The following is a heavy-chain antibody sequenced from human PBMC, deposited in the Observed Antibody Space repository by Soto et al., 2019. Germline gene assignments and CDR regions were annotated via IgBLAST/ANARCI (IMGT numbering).Heavy chain of an antibody. CDR3: ARGRRAKYNWFDP. D-gene: IGHD1-26*01. J-gene: IGHJ5*02. Sequence: PSETLSLTCAVYGGSFSGYYWSWIRQPPGKGLEWIGEINHSGSTNYNPSLKSRVTISVDTSKNQFSLKLSSVTAADTAVYYCARGRRAKYNWFDPWGQGTLVTVSS. CDR1: GGSFSGYY. CDR2: INHSGST. V-gene: IGHV4-34*01.